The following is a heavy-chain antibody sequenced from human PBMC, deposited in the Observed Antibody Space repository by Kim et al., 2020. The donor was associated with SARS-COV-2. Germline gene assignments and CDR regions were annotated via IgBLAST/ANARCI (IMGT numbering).Heavy chain of an antibody. CDR2: INAGTGNT. D-gene: IGHD2-8*02. J-gene: IGHJ4*02. Sequence: ASVKVSCKASGYIFTNFAIQWVRLAPGQRLEWMGWINAGTGNTKFSQQFQGRVTFTRDTSANTASMELSSLGSEDTAVYYCARDLFHTGFDYWGQGTLVAVSS. V-gene: IGHV1-3*01. CDR3: ARDLFHTGFDY. CDR1: GYIFTNFA.